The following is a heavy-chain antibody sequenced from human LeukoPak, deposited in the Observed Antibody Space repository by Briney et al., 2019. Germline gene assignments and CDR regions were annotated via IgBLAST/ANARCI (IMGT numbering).Heavy chain of an antibody. Sequence: SETLSLTCNVSGYSISSGYYWGWIRQPPGKGLEWIGYIYYSGSTNYNPSLKSRVTISVDTSKNQFSLKLSSVTAADTAVYYCARDPGGVVGATPNYYFDYWGQGTQVTVFS. J-gene: IGHJ4*02. CDR3: ARDPGGVVGATPNYYFDY. D-gene: IGHD1-26*01. CDR1: GYSISSGYY. CDR2: IYYSGST. V-gene: IGHV4-61*01.